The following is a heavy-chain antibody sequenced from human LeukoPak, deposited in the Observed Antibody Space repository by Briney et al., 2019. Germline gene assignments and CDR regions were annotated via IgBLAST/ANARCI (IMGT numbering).Heavy chain of an antibody. Sequence: PGGSLRLSCAASGFTFSSYAMSWVRRAPGKGLEWVSAISGSGGSTYYADSVKGRFTISRDNSKNTLYLQMNSLRAEDTAVYYCAKESSVTMIVVVIYFDYWGQGTLVTVSS. CDR2: ISGSGGST. D-gene: IGHD3-22*01. CDR1: GFTFSSYA. V-gene: IGHV3-23*01. J-gene: IGHJ4*02. CDR3: AKESSVTMIVVVIYFDY.